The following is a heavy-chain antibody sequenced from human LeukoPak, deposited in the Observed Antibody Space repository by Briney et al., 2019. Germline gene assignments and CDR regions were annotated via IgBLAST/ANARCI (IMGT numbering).Heavy chain of an antibody. Sequence: SETLSLTCTVSGGSISSYYWSWIRQPPGKGLEWIGYIYYSGSTNYNPSLKSRVTISVDTYKNQFSLKLTSVAAADTAVYYCAREGWDLWGRGTLVTVSS. V-gene: IGHV4-59*01. CDR1: GGSISSYY. CDR3: AREGWDL. CDR2: IYYSGST. J-gene: IGHJ2*01. D-gene: IGHD1-26*01.